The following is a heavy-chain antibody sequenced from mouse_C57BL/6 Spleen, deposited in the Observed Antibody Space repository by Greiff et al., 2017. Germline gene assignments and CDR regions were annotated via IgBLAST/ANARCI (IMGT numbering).Heavy chain of an antibody. CDR1: GYAFSSSW. D-gene: IGHD2-13*01. J-gene: IGHJ1*03. CDR3: ARGLRYFDV. CDR2: IYPGDGDT. Sequence: QVQLQQPGAELVKPGASVKISCKASGYAFSSSWMNWVKQRPGKGLEWIGRIYPGDGDTNYNGKFKGKATLTADKSSSTAYMQLSSLTSEDSAVXFCARGLRYFDVWGTGTTVTVSS. V-gene: IGHV1-82*01.